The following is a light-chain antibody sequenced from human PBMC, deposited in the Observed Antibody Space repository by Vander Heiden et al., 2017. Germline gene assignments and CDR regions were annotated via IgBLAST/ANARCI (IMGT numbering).Light chain of an antibody. J-gene: IGLJ3*02. CDR3: SSYTGSSTLV. CDR2: DVS. CDR1: SSDVGGYNY. V-gene: IGLV2-14*03. Sequence: QSALTPPAPVSGSPGQSLPISCTGTSSDVGGYNYVSWYQQHPGKAPKLMIYDVSNRPSGVSNRFSGSKSGNTASLTISGLQAEDEADYYCSSYTGSSTLVFGGGTKLTVL.